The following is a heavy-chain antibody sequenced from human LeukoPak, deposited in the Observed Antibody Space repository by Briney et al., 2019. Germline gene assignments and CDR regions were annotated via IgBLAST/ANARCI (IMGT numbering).Heavy chain of an antibody. Sequence: GESLRLSCKGSGYSFTSYWMGWVRQMPGKGVEGMGIIYPGDSDTIYSPSFQGEVTISADKSISTAYLQWSSLKASDTAMYYCAIKRWLQLQFDYWGQGTLVTVSS. V-gene: IGHV5-51*01. J-gene: IGHJ4*02. CDR3: AIKRWLQLQFDY. CDR1: GYSFTSYW. D-gene: IGHD5-24*01. CDR2: IYPGDSDT.